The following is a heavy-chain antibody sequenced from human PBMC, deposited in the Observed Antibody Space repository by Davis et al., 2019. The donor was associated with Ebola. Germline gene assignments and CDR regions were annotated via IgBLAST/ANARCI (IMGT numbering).Heavy chain of an antibody. CDR1: GYKFPTYW. J-gene: IGHJ5*02. V-gene: IGHV5-51*01. D-gene: IGHD4-23*01. CDR3: VRQVETPGWFDP. CDR2: IYPGDSET. Sequence: GESLKISCQGYGYKFPTYWIGWVRQMPGRGLEYMGIIYPGDSETRYSPSFEGQVTISADKSTSTAYLQWSSLKASDSAIYYCVRQVETPGWFDPWGQGTLVTVSS.